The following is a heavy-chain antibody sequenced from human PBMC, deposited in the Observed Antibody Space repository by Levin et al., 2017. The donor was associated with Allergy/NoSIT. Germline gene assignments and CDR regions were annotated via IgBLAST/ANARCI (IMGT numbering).Heavy chain of an antibody. CDR1: GGSISSYY. CDR2: IYYSGST. CDR3: ATRGPCGELYY. J-gene: IGHJ4*02. V-gene: IGHV4-59*01. Sequence: SETLSLTCTVSGGSISSYYWSWIRQPPGKGLEWIGYIYYSGSTNYNPSLKSRVTISVDTSKNQFSLKLSSVTAADTAVYYCATRGPCGELYYWGQGTLVTVSS. D-gene: IGHD3-10*01.